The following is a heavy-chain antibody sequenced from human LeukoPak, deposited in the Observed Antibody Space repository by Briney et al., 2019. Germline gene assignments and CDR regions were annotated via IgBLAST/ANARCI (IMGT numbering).Heavy chain of an antibody. J-gene: IGHJ6*03. CDR2: VNPNSGGT. CDR3: ARDLMATDIVVVPAAMAPDYYYYMDV. D-gene: IGHD2-2*01. V-gene: IGHV1-2*02. Sequence: APVKVSCKASGYTFTGYYMHWVRQAPGQGLEWMGWVNPNSGGTNYAQKFQGRVTMTRDTSISTAYMELSRLRSDDTAVYYCARDLMATDIVVVPAAMAPDYYYYMDVWGKGTTVTVSS. CDR1: GYTFTGYY.